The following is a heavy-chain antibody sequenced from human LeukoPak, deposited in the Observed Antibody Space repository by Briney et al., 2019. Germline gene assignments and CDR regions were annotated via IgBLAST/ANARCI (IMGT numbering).Heavy chain of an antibody. CDR3: ASPYSSSWYGALDY. J-gene: IGHJ4*02. CDR1: GGSISSSSYY. CDR2: IYYSGST. D-gene: IGHD6-13*01. Sequence: PSETLSLTCTVSGGSISSSSYYWGWIRQPPGKGLEWIGSIYYSGSTYYNPSLKSRVTISVDTSKNQFSLKLSSVTAADTAVYYCASPYSSSWYGALDYWGQGTLVTVSS. V-gene: IGHV4-39*07.